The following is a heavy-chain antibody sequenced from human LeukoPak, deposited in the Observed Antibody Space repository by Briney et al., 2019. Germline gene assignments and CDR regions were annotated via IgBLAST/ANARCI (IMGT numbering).Heavy chain of an antibody. CDR3: ARDSVAGTRKFDY. CDR1: GGSISSDNW. D-gene: IGHD6-19*01. Sequence: SGTLSLTCDVSGGSISSDNWWNWVRQSPGKGLEWIGEVSQTGDTNYNSSLKARVAVSVDKSNNQFSLRLTSVTAADTAVYFCARDSVAGTRKFDYWGQGTLVTVSS. V-gene: IGHV4-4*02. J-gene: IGHJ4*02. CDR2: VSQTGDT.